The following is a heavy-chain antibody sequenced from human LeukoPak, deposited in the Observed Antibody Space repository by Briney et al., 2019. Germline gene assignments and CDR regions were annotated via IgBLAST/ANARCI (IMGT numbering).Heavy chain of an antibody. CDR1: GGSFSGYY. CDR3: ARAYSSSWYFNWFDP. CDR2: INHSGST. Sequence: SETLSLTCAVYGGSFSGYYWSWIRQPPGKGLEWIGEINHSGSTNYNPSLKSRVTISVDTSKNQFSLKLSSVTAVDTALYYCARAYSSSWYFNWFDPWGQGTLVTVSS. D-gene: IGHD6-13*01. J-gene: IGHJ5*02. V-gene: IGHV4-34*01.